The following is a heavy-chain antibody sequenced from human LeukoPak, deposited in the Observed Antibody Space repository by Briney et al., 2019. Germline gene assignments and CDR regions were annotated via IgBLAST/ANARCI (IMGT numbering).Heavy chain of an antibody. D-gene: IGHD3-16*02. V-gene: IGHV4-59*08. Sequence: SETLSLTCTVSGGSLGTYYWSWVRQSPGTGLEWIGYIYVTGTRYNPYLQSRVTISADRSRNQFFLKMTSVTAADTAVYYCARHIGGGIEDMDVWGRGTKVTVSS. J-gene: IGHJ6*03. CDR1: GGSLGTYY. CDR3: ARHIGGGIEDMDV. CDR2: IYVTGT.